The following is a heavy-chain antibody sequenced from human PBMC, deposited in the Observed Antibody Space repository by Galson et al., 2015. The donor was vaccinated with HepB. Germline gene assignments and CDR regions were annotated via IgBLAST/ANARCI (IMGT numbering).Heavy chain of an antibody. J-gene: IGHJ3*02. Sequence: SLRLSCAASGFTFSSYSMNWVRQAPGKGLEWVSSTSSSSSYKYYADSVKGRFTISRDNAKNSLYLQMNSLRAEDTAVYYCAREGVDTSGWTPSAFDIWGQGTMVTVSS. CDR1: GFTFSSYS. CDR3: AREGVDTSGWTPSAFDI. V-gene: IGHV3-21*01. D-gene: IGHD6-19*01. CDR2: TSSSSSYK.